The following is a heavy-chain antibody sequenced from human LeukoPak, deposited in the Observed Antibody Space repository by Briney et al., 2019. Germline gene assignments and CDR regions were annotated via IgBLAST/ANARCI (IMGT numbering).Heavy chain of an antibody. CDR2: IYSGGST. J-gene: IGHJ3*02. CDR1: GFIVSSNY. CDR3: ARDPPLVGLAFDI. V-gene: IGHV3-53*01. D-gene: IGHD3-16*01. Sequence: PGGSLRLSCAASGFIVSSNYMSWVRQAPGKGLEWVSVIYSGGSTNYADSVKGRFTISRDNSKNTVYLQMNSLRAEDTAVYYCARDPPLVGLAFDIWGQGTMVTVSS.